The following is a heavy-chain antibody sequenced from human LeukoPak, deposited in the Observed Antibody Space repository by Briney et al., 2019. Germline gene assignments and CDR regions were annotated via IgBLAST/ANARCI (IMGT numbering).Heavy chain of an antibody. CDR2: ISGSGGST. J-gene: IGHJ4*02. CDR3: AKERVAGHWGPTDY. D-gene: IGHD7-27*01. V-gene: IGHV3-23*01. Sequence: GESLKISCKGSGYNLADRWIGWVRQRPGKGLEWVSAISGSGGSTYYADSVKGRFTISRDNSKNTLYLQMNSLRAEDTAVYYCAKERVAGHWGPTDYWGQGTLVTVSS. CDR1: GYNLADRW.